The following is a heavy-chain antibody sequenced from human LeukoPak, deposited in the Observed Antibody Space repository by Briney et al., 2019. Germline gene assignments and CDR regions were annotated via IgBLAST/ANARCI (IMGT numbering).Heavy chain of an antibody. J-gene: IGHJ4*02. V-gene: IGHV3-21*04. CDR2: ITNSSSYI. CDR1: GFTFSSYS. D-gene: IGHD6-19*01. Sequence: GGSLRLSCAVSGFTFSSYSLNWVRQAPGKGLEWVSSITNSSSYIFYADSVKGRFTISRDNAKNSLYLQMNSLRAEDTAVYYCAKALRGWYVVHYFDYWGQGTPVTVSS. CDR3: AKALRGWYVVHYFDY.